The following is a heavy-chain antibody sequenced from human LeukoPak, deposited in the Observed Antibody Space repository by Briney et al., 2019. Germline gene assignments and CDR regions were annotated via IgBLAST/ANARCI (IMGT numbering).Heavy chain of an antibody. V-gene: IGHV3-23*01. J-gene: IGHJ5*02. CDR3: AKGTGINHYHWIDP. CDR2: ISGSGGNT. D-gene: IGHD3/OR15-3a*01. CDR1: KVTFSDYA. Sequence: GGSLRLSCAASKVTFSDYAMNWVRQAPGKGQEWVSGISGSGGNTYYADSVKGRFTISRDNSKNTLYLQMNSLRAEDTALYYCAKGTGINHYHWIDPWGQGTQVTVSS.